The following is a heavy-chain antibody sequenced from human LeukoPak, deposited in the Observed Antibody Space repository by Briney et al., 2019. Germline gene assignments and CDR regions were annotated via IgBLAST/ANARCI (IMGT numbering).Heavy chain of an antibody. D-gene: IGHD2/OR15-2a*01. V-gene: IGHV4-4*07. CDR2: IYSTGTN. Sequence: PSETLSLTCSVSGGSIGGYYWSWIRQSAGKGLEWIGHIYSTGTNNYNPSLRSRVTLSVDTSKNQFSLKLSSVTAADTAVYYCARVSPPRWYFDLWGRGTLVTVSS. CDR3: ARVSPPRWYFDL. J-gene: IGHJ2*01. CDR1: GGSIGGYY.